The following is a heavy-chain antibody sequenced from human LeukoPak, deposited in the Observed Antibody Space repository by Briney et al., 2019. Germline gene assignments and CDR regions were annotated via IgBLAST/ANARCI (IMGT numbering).Heavy chain of an antibody. CDR1: GGSISSSSYY. Sequence: SETLFLTCTVSGGSISSSSYYWGWIRQPPGKGLEWIGSIYYSGSTYYNPFLKSRVTISVDTSKNQFSLKLSSVTAADTAVYYCARDDGSGTFSLNYYYYMDVWGKGTTVTVSS. CDR3: ARDDGSGTFSLNYYYYMDV. CDR2: IYYSGST. V-gene: IGHV4-39*07. D-gene: IGHD3-10*01. J-gene: IGHJ6*03.